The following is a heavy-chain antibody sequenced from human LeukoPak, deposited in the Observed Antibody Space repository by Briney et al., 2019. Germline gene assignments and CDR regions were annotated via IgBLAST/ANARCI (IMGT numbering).Heavy chain of an antibody. Sequence: SETLSLTCTVSGGSISSGDYYWSWIRQPPGKGLEWIGYIYYSGSTYYNPSLKSRVTISVYTSKNQFSLKLSSVTAADTAVYYCARLWGPSYDFWSGYYTGLDYWGQGTLVTVSS. V-gene: IGHV4-30-4*08. CDR3: ARLWGPSYDFWSGYYTGLDY. CDR2: IYYSGST. D-gene: IGHD3-3*01. J-gene: IGHJ4*02. CDR1: GGSISSGDYY.